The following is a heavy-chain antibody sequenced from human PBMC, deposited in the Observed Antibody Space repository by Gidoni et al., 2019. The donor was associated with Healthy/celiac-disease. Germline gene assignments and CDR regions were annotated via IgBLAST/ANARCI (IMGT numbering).Heavy chain of an antibody. CDR2: IIGSGGST. V-gene: IGHV3-23*04. Sequence: EVRLVEAGGGLVQRGGSLRLACAASGFTFGSYAMNWVRPAPGKGLEWVSAIIGSGGSTYYADSVKGRFTISSDNSQNTLSLQMNSLRAEDTAVYYCAKDSSWEWGQGTLVTVSS. J-gene: IGHJ4*02. D-gene: IGHD1-26*01. CDR1: GFTFGSYA. CDR3: AKDSSWE.